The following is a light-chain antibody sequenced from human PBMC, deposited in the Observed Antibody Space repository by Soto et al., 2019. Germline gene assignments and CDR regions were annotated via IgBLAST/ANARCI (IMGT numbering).Light chain of an antibody. CDR1: QSISSW. J-gene: IGKJ2*01. CDR3: QQYNSYPYT. CDR2: DAS. V-gene: IGKV1-5*01. Sequence: DIQMTQSPSTLSTSVGDRVTITCRASQSISSWLAWYQQKPGKAPKLLIYDASNLESGVPSRFSGSGSGTEFTLTISSLQPEDFASYYCQQYNSYPYTFGQGTKVDIK.